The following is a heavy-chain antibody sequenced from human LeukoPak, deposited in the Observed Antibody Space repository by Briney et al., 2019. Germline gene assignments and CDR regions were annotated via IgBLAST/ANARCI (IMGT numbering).Heavy chain of an antibody. CDR3: LVTTRSRGFDY. CDR2: IRQDGSVQ. V-gene: IGHV3-7*01. J-gene: IGHJ4*02. D-gene: IGHD1/OR15-1a*01. CDR1: GFTFSYW. Sequence: GWSLRLSCAASGFTFSYWMSWVRQAPGKGLEWAANIRQDGSVQNYVDSVKGRFTISRDNPKNSVYLQMSSLRAEDTAVYYCLVTTRSRGFDYWGPGTLVTVSS.